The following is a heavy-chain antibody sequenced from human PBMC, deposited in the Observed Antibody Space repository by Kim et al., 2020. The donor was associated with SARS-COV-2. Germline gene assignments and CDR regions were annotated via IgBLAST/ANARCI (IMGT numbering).Heavy chain of an antibody. Sequence: FQGRVTITADESTSTAYMELSSLRSEDTAVYYCARDRGDYSSSLMKAFDIWGQGTMVTVSS. CDR3: ARDRGDYSSSLMKAFDI. D-gene: IGHD6-13*01. V-gene: IGHV1-69*01. J-gene: IGHJ3*02.